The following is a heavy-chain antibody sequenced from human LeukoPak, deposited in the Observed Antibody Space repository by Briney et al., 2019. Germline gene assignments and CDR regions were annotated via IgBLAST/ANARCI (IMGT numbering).Heavy chain of an antibody. D-gene: IGHD3-3*01. CDR3: ARHSKRFLEWDAFDI. V-gene: IGHV5-51*01. J-gene: IGHJ3*02. Sequence: GESLKISCEASGYRFPTYWIGWVRQMPGKGLEWMGIIYPGDSDTRYSPSFQGQVTISADKSISTAYLQWSSLKASDTAMYYCARHSKRFLEWDAFDIWGQGTMVTVSS. CDR2: IYPGDSDT. CDR1: GYRFPTYW.